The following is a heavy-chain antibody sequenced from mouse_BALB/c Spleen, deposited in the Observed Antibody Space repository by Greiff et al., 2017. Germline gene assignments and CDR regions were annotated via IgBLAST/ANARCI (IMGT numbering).Heavy chain of an antibody. CDR3: ARYYDDGVGPMDY. CDR2: INPGSGGT. V-gene: IGHV1-54*01. CDR1: GYAFTNYL. Sequence: VQLLQSGAELVRPGTSVKVSCTASGYAFTNYLIEWVQQSPGQGLEWIGLINPGSGGTNYNDTFKGQATLTRDKSSSTAYMQLSSLTSDDSAVYFCARYYDDGVGPMDYWGQGTSVTVSS. D-gene: IGHD1-1*02. J-gene: IGHJ4*01.